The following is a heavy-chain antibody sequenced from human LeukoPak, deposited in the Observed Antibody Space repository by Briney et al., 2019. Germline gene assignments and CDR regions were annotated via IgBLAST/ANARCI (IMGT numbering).Heavy chain of an antibody. V-gene: IGHV3-30-3*01. Sequence: GGSLRLSCAASGFTYSTYAMHWVRQAPGKGLEWVAHMSYDEGTKYYADSVKGRFTISRDNSKNTLYLQMNSLRAEDTAFYYCARGGAYCRGDCPLDAFDPWGQGTMVTVSS. J-gene: IGHJ3*01. D-gene: IGHD2-21*02. CDR3: ARGGAYCRGDCPLDAFDP. CDR2: MSYDEGTK. CDR1: GFTYSTYA.